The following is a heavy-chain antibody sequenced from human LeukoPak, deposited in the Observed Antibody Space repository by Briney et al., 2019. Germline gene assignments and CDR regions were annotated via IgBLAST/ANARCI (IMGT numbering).Heavy chain of an antibody. CDR2: INPNSGGT. CDR1: GYTFTGYY. J-gene: IGHJ4*02. Sequence: GASVKVSCKASGYTFTGYYMHWVRQAPGQGLEWMGWINPNSGGTNYAQKLQGWVTMTRDTSISTAYMELSRLRSDDTAVYYCASPAHYYDSREMGYWGQGSLVTVSS. CDR3: ASPAHYYDSREMGY. D-gene: IGHD3-22*01. V-gene: IGHV1-2*04.